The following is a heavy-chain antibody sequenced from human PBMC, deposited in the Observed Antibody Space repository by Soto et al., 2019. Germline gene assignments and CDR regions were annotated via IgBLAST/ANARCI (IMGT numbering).Heavy chain of an antibody. Sequence: RGGSLRLSCAASGFTFSSYGMHWVRQAPGKGLEWVAAISVSGGRTYYSDSVKGRLTISRDNSKNTLYLQMNSLRAEETAVYYCAKVGRSSGRGGTFDXWGQGTLLTVSX. CDR3: AKVGRSSGRGGTFDX. V-gene: IGHV3-23*01. CDR2: ISVSGGRT. CDR1: GFTFSSYG. J-gene: IGHJ4*02. D-gene: IGHD3-22*01.